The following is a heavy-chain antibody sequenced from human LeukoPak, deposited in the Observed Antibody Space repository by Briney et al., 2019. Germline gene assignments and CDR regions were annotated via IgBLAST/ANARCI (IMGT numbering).Heavy chain of an antibody. V-gene: IGHV4-61*02. CDR1: GGSISSGSYY. D-gene: IGHD6-13*01. CDR2: IYTSGST. J-gene: IGHJ6*03. CDR3: ARVPNYRIAAARHNYYYYMDV. Sequence: PSETLSLTCTVSGGSISSGSYYWSWIRQPAGKGLEWIGRIYTSGSTNYNPSLKSRVTISVDTSKNQFSLKLSSVTAADTAVYYCARVPNYRIAAARHNYYYYMDVWGKGTTVTVSS.